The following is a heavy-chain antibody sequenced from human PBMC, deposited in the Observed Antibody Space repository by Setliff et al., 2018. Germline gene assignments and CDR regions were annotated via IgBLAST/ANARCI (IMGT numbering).Heavy chain of an antibody. J-gene: IGHJ6*03. D-gene: IGHD2-2*01. CDR1: GYTFTSHY. Sequence: GASVKVSCKASGYTFTSHYMHWVRQAPGLGLEWMGTIIPILGIANYAQKFQGRVTITADKSTSTAYMELSSLRSEDTAVYYCARVDCSSTSCYAGIYYYYMDVWGKGTTVTV. CDR2: IIPILGIA. V-gene: IGHV1-69*04. CDR3: ARVDCSSTSCYAGIYYYYMDV.